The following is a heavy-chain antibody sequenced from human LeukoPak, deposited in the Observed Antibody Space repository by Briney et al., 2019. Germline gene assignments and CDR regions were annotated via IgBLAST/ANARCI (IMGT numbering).Heavy chain of an antibody. CDR3: ARELSSGYGMVV. Sequence: TGGSLRLSCAASGFTFSSYAMSWVRQAPGKGLEWVANIKQDGSEKYYVDSVKGRFTISRDNAKNSLYLQMNSLRAEDTAVYYCARELSSGYGMVVWGQGTTVTVSS. CDR2: IKQDGSEK. V-gene: IGHV3-7*01. D-gene: IGHD6-19*01. J-gene: IGHJ6*02. CDR1: GFTFSSYA.